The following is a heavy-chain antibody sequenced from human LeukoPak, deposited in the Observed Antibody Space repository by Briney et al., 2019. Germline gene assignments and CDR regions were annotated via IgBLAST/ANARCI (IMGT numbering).Heavy chain of an antibody. CDR3: ARAWEQWLANWFDP. V-gene: IGHV4-39*01. D-gene: IGHD6-19*01. CDR2: IYYSGST. J-gene: IGHJ5*02. CDR1: GGSISSSCYY. Sequence: SETLSLTCTVSGGSISSSCYYWGWIRQPPGKGLEWIGSIYYSGSTYYNPSLKSRVTISVDTSKNQFSLKLSSVTAADTAVYYCARAWEQWLANWFDPWGQGTLVTVSS.